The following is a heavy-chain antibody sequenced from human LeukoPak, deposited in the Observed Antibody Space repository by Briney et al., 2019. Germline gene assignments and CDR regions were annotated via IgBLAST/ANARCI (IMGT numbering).Heavy chain of an antibody. V-gene: IGHV4-59*01. CDR1: GGSISNYY. CDR2: IYSSGST. J-gene: IGHJ3*02. CDR3: AGDLLPYTRLGYCSGGSCTGLDAFDI. D-gene: IGHD2-15*01. Sequence: PSETLSLTCTVSGGSISNYYWSWIRQPPGKGLEWIGYIYSSGSTNYNPSLKSRVTISVDTSKIQFSLKLSSVTAADTAVYYCAGDLLPYTRLGYCSGGSCTGLDAFDIWGQGTMVTVSS.